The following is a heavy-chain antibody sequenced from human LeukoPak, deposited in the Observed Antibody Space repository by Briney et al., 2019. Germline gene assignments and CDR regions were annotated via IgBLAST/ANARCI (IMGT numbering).Heavy chain of an antibody. CDR2: INPNSGGT. J-gene: IGHJ5*02. Sequence: GASVKVSCKASGYTFTGYYMHWVRQAPGQGLEWMGWINPNSGGTNYAQKFQGRVTMTRDTSISTAYMELSRLRSDDTAVYYCARGASGVYTVTMSWFDPWGQGTLVTVSS. V-gene: IGHV1-2*02. CDR3: ARGASGVYTVTMSWFDP. D-gene: IGHD4-17*01. CDR1: GYTFTGYY.